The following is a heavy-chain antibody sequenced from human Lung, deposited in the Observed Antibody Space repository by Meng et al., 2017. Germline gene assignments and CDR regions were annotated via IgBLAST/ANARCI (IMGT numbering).Heavy chain of an antibody. CDR3: ARGPTTMAHDFDY. Sequence: QLQQWGAVLLKPSGNPSLPCVVSGGSFSDYYWSLIRQPPGKGLEWIGEINHSGSTNYNPSLESRATISVDTSQNNLSLKLSSVTAADSAVYYCARGPTTMAHDFDYWGQGTLVTVSS. D-gene: IGHD4-11*01. J-gene: IGHJ4*02. CDR2: INHSGST. CDR1: GGSFSDYY. V-gene: IGHV4-34*01.